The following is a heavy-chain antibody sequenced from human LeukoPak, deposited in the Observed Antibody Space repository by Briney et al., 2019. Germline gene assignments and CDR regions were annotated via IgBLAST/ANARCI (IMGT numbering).Heavy chain of an antibody. CDR1: GFTFDDYA. D-gene: IGHD3-10*01. Sequence: GGSLRLSCAASGFTFDDYAMHWVRQPPGKGLEWVSTISGSGDYTYYADSVKGRFTISRDNSKNTLYLQMNSLRAEDTAIYYCAKVTYGSGTYGAFDSWGQGTLVTVSS. CDR3: AKVTYGSGTYGAFDS. J-gene: IGHJ4*02. CDR2: ISGSGDYT. V-gene: IGHV3-23*01.